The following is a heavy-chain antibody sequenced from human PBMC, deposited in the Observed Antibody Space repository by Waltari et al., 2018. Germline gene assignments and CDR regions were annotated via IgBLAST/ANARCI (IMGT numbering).Heavy chain of an antibody. CDR1: GYTFISNG. J-gene: IGHJ6*02. D-gene: IGHD6-13*01. CDR2: VSGYYENT. Sequence: VKLVQSGGEVKKPGASVKVSCKASGYTFISNGISWVRQAPGQGLERVGWVSGYYENTKYARKFQGRVSLTADTATNTAYMELTSLTADDTAVYYCAHSDYRSSWYTMDVWGQGTTVSVSS. V-gene: IGHV1-18*01. CDR3: AHSDYRSSWYTMDV.